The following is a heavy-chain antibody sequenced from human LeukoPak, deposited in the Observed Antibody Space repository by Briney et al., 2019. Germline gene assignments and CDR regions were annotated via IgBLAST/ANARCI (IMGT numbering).Heavy chain of an antibody. CDR3: ARGLGYPSTRYAFDI. V-gene: IGHV3-48*04. CDR2: ISSSSSTI. CDR1: GFTFSSYS. Sequence: GSLRLSCAASGFTFSSYSMNWVRQAPGKGLEWVSYISSSSSTIYYADSVKGRFTISRDNAKNSLYLQMNSLRAEDTAVYYCARGLGYPSTRYAFDIWGQGAMVTVSS. D-gene: IGHD5-12*01. J-gene: IGHJ3*02.